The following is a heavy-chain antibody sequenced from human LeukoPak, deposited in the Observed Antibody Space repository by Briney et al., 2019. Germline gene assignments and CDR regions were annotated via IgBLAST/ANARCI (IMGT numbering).Heavy chain of an antibody. CDR2: ISSSGSTI. D-gene: IGHD1/OR15-1a*01. J-gene: IGHJ3*02. Sequence: GGSLRLSCAASGFTFSDYYMSWIRQAPGKGLEWVSYISSSGSTIYYADSVKGRFTISRDNAKNSLYLQMNSLRSEDTAVYYCARENKLLQGAFDIWGQGTMVTVSS. CDR1: GFTFSDYY. V-gene: IGHV3-11*01. CDR3: ARENKLLQGAFDI.